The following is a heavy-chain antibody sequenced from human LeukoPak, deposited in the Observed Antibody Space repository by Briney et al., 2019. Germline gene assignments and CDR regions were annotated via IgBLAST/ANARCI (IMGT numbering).Heavy chain of an antibody. V-gene: IGHV4-4*02. Sequence: SGTLSLTCAVSGGSISSSNWWGWVRQPPGKGLEWIGEIYHSGSTNYNPSLKSRVTISVDKSKNQFSLKLRFVTAADTAVYYCARVRCSGGSCPYYYYYYYMDVWGKGTTVTVSS. D-gene: IGHD2-15*01. CDR2: IYHSGST. CDR1: GGSISSSNW. CDR3: ARVRCSGGSCPYYYYYYYMDV. J-gene: IGHJ6*03.